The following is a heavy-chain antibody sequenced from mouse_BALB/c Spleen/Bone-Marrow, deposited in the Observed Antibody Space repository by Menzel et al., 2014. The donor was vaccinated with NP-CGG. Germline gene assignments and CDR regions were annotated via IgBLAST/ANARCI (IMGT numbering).Heavy chain of an antibody. CDR3: ARGYDYSSWFAY. Sequence: EVKLMESGGGLVQPGGSLKLSCAASGFTFSSYGMSWVRQTPVKRLEMIATINNNGGDTYYPDSVKGRFTISRDNARNTLYLQMSSLKSEDTAMYYCARGYDYSSWFAYWGQGTLVTVSP. CDR1: GFTFSSYG. CDR2: INNNGGDT. D-gene: IGHD2-4*01. V-gene: IGHV5-6-3*01. J-gene: IGHJ3*01.